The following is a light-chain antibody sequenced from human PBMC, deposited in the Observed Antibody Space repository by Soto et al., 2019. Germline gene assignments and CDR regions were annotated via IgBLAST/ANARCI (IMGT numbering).Light chain of an antibody. J-gene: IGKJ1*01. CDR2: DAS. CDR1: QSISSW. CDR3: QQYNSYSGT. V-gene: IGKV1-5*01. Sequence: DSQMTQSPSTLSTCVGDRVTITCRASQSISSWLAWYQQKRGKDPNLLSSDASSLDSGVPSRFRDRGSGTEFTLTISSLQPDDFATYYCQQYNSYSGTFGQGTKVEIK.